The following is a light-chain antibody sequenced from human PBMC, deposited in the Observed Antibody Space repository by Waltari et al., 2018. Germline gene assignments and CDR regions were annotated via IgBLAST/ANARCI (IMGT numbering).Light chain of an antibody. J-gene: IGKJ4*01. Sequence: EIVMTQSPATLSVSPGERATLSCRASQSIGNNLAWYQQKPGQAPRLLIYGAATRAAGIPARFSGSASGTEFTLTISSLQSEDVAIYYCQHYINWPLTFGGGTKVESK. V-gene: IGKV3-15*01. CDR3: QHYINWPLT. CDR1: QSIGNN. CDR2: GAA.